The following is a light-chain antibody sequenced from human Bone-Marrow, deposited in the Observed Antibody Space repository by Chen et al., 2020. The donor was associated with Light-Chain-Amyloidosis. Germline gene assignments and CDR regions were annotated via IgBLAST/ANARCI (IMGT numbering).Light chain of an antibody. J-gene: IGKJ4*01. Sequence: EIVLTQSPATLSLSPGDRATLSCRASQSVGSSLAWYQQKPGQAPRLLIYEASTRATGIPARFSGSGSGTDFTLTISSLETEDFAVYYCQQRSTRPPLVTFGGGTRVDSK. CDR2: EAS. V-gene: IGKV3-11*01. CDR3: QQRSTRPPLVT. CDR1: QSVGSS.